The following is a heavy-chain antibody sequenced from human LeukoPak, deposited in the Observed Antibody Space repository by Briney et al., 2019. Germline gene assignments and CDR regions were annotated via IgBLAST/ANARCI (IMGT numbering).Heavy chain of an antibody. J-gene: IGHJ4*02. CDR3: AKSVIRTTAVKTPFDY. CDR1: GFTFSSYA. V-gene: IGHV3-23*01. D-gene: IGHD4-23*01. CDR2: ISGSGGST. Sequence: PGGSLRLSCAASGFTFSSYAMRWVRQAPGKELEWVSGISGSGGSTYYADSVKGRFTISRDNSKNTLYLQMNSLRAEDTAVYYCAKSVIRTTAVKTPFDYWGQGTLVTVSS.